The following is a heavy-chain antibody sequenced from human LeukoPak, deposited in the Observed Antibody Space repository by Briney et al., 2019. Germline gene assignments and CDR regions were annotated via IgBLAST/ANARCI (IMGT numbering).Heavy chain of an antibody. CDR3: ARESESSGWYDY. D-gene: IGHD6-19*01. V-gene: IGHV3-33*01. CDR1: AFTFSSYG. Sequence: PGGSLRLSCAASAFTFSSYGMHWVRQAPGKGLEWVAAIWYDGSNKYYQDSVKGRFTISRDNSKNTLYLQMNSLRAEDTAVYYCARESESSGWYDYWGQGTLVTVSS. CDR2: IWYDGSNK. J-gene: IGHJ4*02.